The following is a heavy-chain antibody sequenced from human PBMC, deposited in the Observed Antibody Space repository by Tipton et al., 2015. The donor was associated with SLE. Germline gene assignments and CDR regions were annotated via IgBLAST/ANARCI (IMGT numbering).Heavy chain of an antibody. Sequence: TLSLTCTVSGGSISSYYWSWIRQPPGKGLEWIGEINHSGSTNYNPSLKSRVTISVDTSKNQFSLKLSSVTAADTAVYYCARFLTGTTQFDYWGQGTLVTVSS. CDR2: INHSGST. J-gene: IGHJ4*02. V-gene: IGHV4-34*01. CDR3: ARFLTGTTQFDY. CDR1: GGSISSYY. D-gene: IGHD1-7*01.